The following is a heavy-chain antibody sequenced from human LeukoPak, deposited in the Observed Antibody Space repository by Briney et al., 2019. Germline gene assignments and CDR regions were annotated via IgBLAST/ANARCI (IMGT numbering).Heavy chain of an antibody. Sequence: QPGMSLRLSCAASGFTFSSYGMHWVRQAPGKGLEWVAVISYDGSNKYYADSVKGRFTISRDNSKNTLYLQMNSLRAEDTAVYYCAKERVALDYWGQGTLVTVSS. V-gene: IGHV3-30*18. J-gene: IGHJ4*02. CDR3: AKERVALDY. CDR1: GFTFSSYG. D-gene: IGHD2-15*01. CDR2: ISYDGSNK.